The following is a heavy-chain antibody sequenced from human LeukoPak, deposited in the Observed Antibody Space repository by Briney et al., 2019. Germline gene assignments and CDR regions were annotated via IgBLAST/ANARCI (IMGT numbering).Heavy chain of an antibody. CDR3: ARVGRKYCSGGSCQNGYY. Sequence: GGSLRLSCAASGFTFRRYGMSWVRQAPGKGLKWVSVVSTGDDVTDYADSVKGRFTISRDNSKDTLYLQMNSLRVEDTAVYYCARVGRKYCSGGSCQNGYYWGQGTLVTVSS. CDR1: GFTFRRYG. V-gene: IGHV3-23*01. CDR2: VSTGDDVT. J-gene: IGHJ4*02. D-gene: IGHD2-15*01.